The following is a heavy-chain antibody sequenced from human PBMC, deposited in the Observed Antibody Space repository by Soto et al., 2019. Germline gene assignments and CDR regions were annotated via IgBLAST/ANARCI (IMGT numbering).Heavy chain of an antibody. D-gene: IGHD3-22*01. CDR3: ARARGYYDSSGYSGYYFDY. CDR2: IYSGGST. CDR1: GFTVSSNH. J-gene: IGHJ4*02. V-gene: IGHV3-53*01. Sequence: GGSLRLSCAASGFTVSSNHMNWVRQAPGKGLEWVSVIYSGGSTYYADSVKGRFTISRDNSKNTLYLQMNSLRAEDTAVFYCARARGYYDSSGYSGYYFDYWGQGTLVTVSS.